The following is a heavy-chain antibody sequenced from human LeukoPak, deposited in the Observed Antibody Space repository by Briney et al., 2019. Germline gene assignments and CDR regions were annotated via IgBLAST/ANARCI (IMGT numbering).Heavy chain of an antibody. CDR1: GGSFSGYY. CDR2: INHSGST. V-gene: IGHV4-34*01. CDR3: ARERNIVVVPAAGYGKDV. Sequence: PSETLSLTCAVYGGSFSGYYWSWIRQPPGKGLEWIGEINHSGSTNYNPSLKSRVTISVDTSKNQFSLKLSSVTAADTAVYYCARERNIVVVPAAGYGKDVWGQGTTVTVSS. J-gene: IGHJ6*02. D-gene: IGHD2-2*01.